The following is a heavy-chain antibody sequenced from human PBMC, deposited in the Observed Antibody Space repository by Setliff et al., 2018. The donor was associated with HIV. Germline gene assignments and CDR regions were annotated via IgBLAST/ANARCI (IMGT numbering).Heavy chain of an antibody. CDR2: ISAHSGRI. Sequence: ASVKVSCKASGYTFSDYGISWVRQAPGQGLEWMGWISAHSGRINYAQKFRDRVTMTTDISTNTAYMEVRSLSFDDTAVYYCVRLTADRTNYYYYMDVWGKGTTVTVSS. J-gene: IGHJ6*03. CDR3: VRLTADRTNYYYYMDV. CDR1: GYTFSDYG. D-gene: IGHD2-8*01. V-gene: IGHV1-18*01.